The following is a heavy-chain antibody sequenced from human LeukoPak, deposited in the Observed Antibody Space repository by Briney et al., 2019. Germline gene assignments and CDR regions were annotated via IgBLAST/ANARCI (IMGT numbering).Heavy chain of an antibody. V-gene: IGHV3-43*02. D-gene: IGHD3-3*01. CDR3: AKTAYDFWSGQSPFNWFDP. Sequence: GRSLRLSCAASGFTFDDYAMHWVRQAPGKGLEWVSLISGDGGSTYYADSVKGRFTISRDNSKNSLYLQMNSLRTEDTALYYCAKTAYDFWSGQSPFNWFDPWGQGTLVTVSS. J-gene: IGHJ5*02. CDR1: GFTFDDYA. CDR2: ISGDGGST.